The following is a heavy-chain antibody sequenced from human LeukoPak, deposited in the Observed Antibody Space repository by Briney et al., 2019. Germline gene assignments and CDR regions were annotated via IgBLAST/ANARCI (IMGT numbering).Heavy chain of an antibody. D-gene: IGHD2-21*02. CDR3: ARANCGGDCYSLFPQYYFDY. CDR1: GGSISSYY. V-gene: IGHV4-59*01. CDR2: IYYSGST. J-gene: IGHJ4*02. Sequence: PSETLSLTCTVSGGSISSYYWSWIRQPPGKGLEWIGYIYYSGSTNYNPSLKSRVTISVDTSKNQFSLKLSSVTAADTAVYYCARANCGGDCYSLFPQYYFDYWGQGTLVTVSP.